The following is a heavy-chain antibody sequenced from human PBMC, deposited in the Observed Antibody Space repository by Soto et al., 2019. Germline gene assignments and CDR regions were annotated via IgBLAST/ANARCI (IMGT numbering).Heavy chain of an antibody. CDR3: ARDGGGGDTRFDY. D-gene: IGHD3-16*01. CDR1: GGSVTNYD. V-gene: IGHV4-59*02. Sequence: LSLTCSVSGGSVTNYDCSWIRQPPGKGLEWIGYIHYSGRTNYNPSLKSRVTFSVDTSKNQFSLRLSSVTAADTAVYYCARDGGGGDTRFDYWGQGTLVTVSS. CDR2: IHYSGRT. J-gene: IGHJ4*02.